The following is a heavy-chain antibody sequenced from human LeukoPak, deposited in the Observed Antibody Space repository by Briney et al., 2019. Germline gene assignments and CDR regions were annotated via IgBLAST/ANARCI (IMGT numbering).Heavy chain of an antibody. V-gene: IGHV4-59*01. CDR1: GGSINDYY. D-gene: IGHD2-21*02. CDR2: IYSSGIS. J-gene: IGHJ5*02. Sequence: KPSETLSLTCSVFGGSINDYYWIWVRQPPGKGLEWIGHIYSSGISDYSPSLKSRLSLSVDTSKNQVSLRLRSVTAADTAIYYCARVFRGVVTSNWFDPWGQGTLVTVSS. CDR3: ARVFRGVVTSNWFDP.